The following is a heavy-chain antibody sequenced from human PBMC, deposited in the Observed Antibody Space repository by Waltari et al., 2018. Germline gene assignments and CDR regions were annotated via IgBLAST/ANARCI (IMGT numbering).Heavy chain of an antibody. CDR1: GYTFTGYY. D-gene: IGHD3-16*01. Sequence: QVQLVQSGAEVKKPGASVKVSCKASGYTFTGYYMHWVRQAPGQGLEWMGWINPNSGGTNYAQKFQGRVTMTRDTSISTAYMELSRLRSDDTAVYYCARVSYDYIWGKGDFDYWGQGTLVTVSS. CDR2: INPNSGGT. V-gene: IGHV1-2*02. J-gene: IGHJ4*02. CDR3: ARVSYDYIWGKGDFDY.